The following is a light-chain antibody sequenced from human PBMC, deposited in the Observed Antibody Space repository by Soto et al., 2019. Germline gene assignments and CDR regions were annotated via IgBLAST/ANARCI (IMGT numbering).Light chain of an antibody. CDR2: GGS. V-gene: IGKV3-15*01. CDR3: QQYGTSPFT. CDR1: QNLGSS. Sequence: EVVMTQSPANLSASPGERVTLSCRASQNLGSSLAWYQQRPGQAPRLLLYGGSTRATGIPARFSGSGSGTEFTVTISSLQSEDFAVFFCQQYGTSPFTFGPGTTVDI. J-gene: IGKJ3*01.